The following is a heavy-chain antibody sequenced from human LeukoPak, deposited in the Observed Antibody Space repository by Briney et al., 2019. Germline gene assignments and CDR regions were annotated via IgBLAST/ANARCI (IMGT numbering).Heavy chain of an antibody. CDR3: ARASGVSVPAGY. D-gene: IGHD2-8*01. CDR2: ISSSGSTI. Sequence: GVSLRLSCVASGFTFSSYEINWVRQAPGKGLEWISHISSSGSTIYYADFLRGRFTISRDNAKNSVYLQMNSLRAEDTAVYYCARASGVSVPAGYWGQGTLVTVSS. CDR1: GFTFSSYE. V-gene: IGHV3-48*03. J-gene: IGHJ4*02.